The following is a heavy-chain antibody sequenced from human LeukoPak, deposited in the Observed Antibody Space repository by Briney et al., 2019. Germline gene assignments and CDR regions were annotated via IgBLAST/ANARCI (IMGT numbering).Heavy chain of an antibody. CDR2: IYTSGST. CDR1: GGSISSGNYY. CDR3: ARGVRGLYFDY. D-gene: IGHD3-10*01. V-gene: IGHV4-61*02. J-gene: IGHJ4*02. Sequence: KPSQTLSLTRTVSGGSISSGNYYWSWIRQPAGKGLEWIGRIYTSGSTNYNPSLKSRVTISVDTSKNQFSLKLSSVTAADTAVYYCARGVRGLYFDYWGQGTLVTVSS.